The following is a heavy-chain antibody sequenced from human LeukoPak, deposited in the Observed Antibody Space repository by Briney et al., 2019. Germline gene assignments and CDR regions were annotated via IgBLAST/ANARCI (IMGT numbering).Heavy chain of an antibody. CDR2: INDRGST. V-gene: IGHV4-59*02. J-gene: IGHJ6*02. Sequence: PSEILALTCTVSGDSVRSYYWSWIRQPPGQGLEWLGHINDRGSTNYNPSLQGRVTISIDTSKNQFSLKVNSVTAADTAVYYCVRDSRYGSGGFEDGLDFWGQGTTVTVSS. D-gene: IGHD6-25*01. CDR3: VRDSRYGSGGFEDGLDF. CDR1: GDSVRSYY.